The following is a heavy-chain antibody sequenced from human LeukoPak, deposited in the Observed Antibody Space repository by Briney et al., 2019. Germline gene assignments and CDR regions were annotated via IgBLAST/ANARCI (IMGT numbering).Heavy chain of an antibody. Sequence: SQNLSLTCAISGASVSSNDFAWNWIRQSPSRGLEWLGRTYYRSKWYNDYAVSVKSRITIYPDTSKNHFSLQLNSVTPEDTAVYYCAKATSGGRVADAFDIWGQGTMVTVSS. V-gene: IGHV6-1*01. CDR2: TYYRSKWYN. CDR3: AKATSGGRVADAFDI. D-gene: IGHD2-15*01. J-gene: IGHJ3*02. CDR1: GASVSSNDFA.